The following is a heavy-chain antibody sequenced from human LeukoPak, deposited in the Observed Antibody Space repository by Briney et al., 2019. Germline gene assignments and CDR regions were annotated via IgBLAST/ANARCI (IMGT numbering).Heavy chain of an antibody. CDR1: GFTFSDYY. CDR2: ISTSGTT. Sequence: GGSLRLSCAASGFTFSDYYMSWIRQAPGKGLEWVSYISTSGTTYYADSVRGRFTISRDNAKNSLYLQMNSLRAEDTAVYYSARVAYCGGDCYPFDYWGQGTLVTVSS. V-gene: IGHV3-11*04. CDR3: ARVAYCGGDCYPFDY. D-gene: IGHD2-21*01. J-gene: IGHJ4*02.